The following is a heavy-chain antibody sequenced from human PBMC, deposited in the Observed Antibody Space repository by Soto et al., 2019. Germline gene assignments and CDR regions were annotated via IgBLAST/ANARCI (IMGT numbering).Heavy chain of an antibody. V-gene: IGHV1-69*13. J-gene: IGHJ3*02. D-gene: IGHD5-12*01. CDR1: GGTFSSYA. CDR2: IIPIFGTA. Sequence: SVKVSCKXSGGTFSSYAISWVRQAPGQGLEWMGGIIPIFGTANYAQKFQGRVTITADESTSTAYMELSSLRSEDTAVYYCARGEGGYNSGAFDIWGQGTMVTVS. CDR3: ARGEGGYNSGAFDI.